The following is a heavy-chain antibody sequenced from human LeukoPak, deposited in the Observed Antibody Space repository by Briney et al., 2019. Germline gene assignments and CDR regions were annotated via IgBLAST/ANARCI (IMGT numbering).Heavy chain of an antibody. J-gene: IGHJ4*02. D-gene: IGHD1-26*01. CDR3: ARGGGSYSPAYYFDY. CDR2: IYTSGST. V-gene: IGHV4-4*07. CDR1: GGSISSYY. Sequence: SETLSLTCTVSGGSISSYYWSWIRQPAGKGLGWIGRIYTSGSTSYNPSLKSRVTMSVDTSKNQFSLKLSSVTAADTAVYYCARGGGSYSPAYYFDYWGQGTLVTVSS.